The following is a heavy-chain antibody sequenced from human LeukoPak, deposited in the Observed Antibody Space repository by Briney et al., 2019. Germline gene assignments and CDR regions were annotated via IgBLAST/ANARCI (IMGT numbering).Heavy chain of an antibody. CDR3: ARAAHSGSLAPFDY. CDR2: IFYSGST. J-gene: IGHJ4*02. D-gene: IGHD1-26*01. V-gene: IGHV4-59*12. Sequence: SETLSLTCTVSGGSISTYYWSWIRQPPGKGLEWIGYIFYSGSTNYNPSLKSRVTISVDTSKNQFSLKLSSVTAADTAVYYCARAAHSGSLAPFDYWGQGTLVTVSS. CDR1: GGSISTYY.